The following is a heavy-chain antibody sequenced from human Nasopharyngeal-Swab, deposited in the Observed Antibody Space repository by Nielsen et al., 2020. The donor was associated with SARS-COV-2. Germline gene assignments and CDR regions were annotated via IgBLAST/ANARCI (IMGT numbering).Heavy chain of an antibody. D-gene: IGHD1-26*01. CDR2: ISYDGSNK. CDR1: GFTFSSYW. Sequence: GESLKISCAASGFTFSSYWMHWVRQAPGKGLEWVAVISYDGSNKYYADSVKGRFTISRDNSKNTLYLQMNSLRAEDTAVYYCARTYSGSYWGAFDIWGQGTMVTVSS. CDR3: ARTYSGSYWGAFDI. V-gene: IGHV3-30-3*01. J-gene: IGHJ3*02.